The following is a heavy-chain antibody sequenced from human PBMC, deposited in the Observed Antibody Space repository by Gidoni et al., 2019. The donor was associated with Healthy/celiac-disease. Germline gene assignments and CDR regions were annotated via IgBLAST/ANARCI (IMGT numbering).Heavy chain of an antibody. Sequence: QLQLQESGPGLVKPSETLSLTCTVSGGSISSSSYYWGWIRQPPGKGLEWIGSIYYSGSTYYNPSLKSRVTISVDTSKNQFSLKLSSVTAADTAVYYCARHSREQWLDDAFDIWGQGTMVTVSS. D-gene: IGHD6-19*01. CDR1: GGSISSSSYY. V-gene: IGHV4-39*01. J-gene: IGHJ3*02. CDR3: ARHSREQWLDDAFDI. CDR2: IYYSGST.